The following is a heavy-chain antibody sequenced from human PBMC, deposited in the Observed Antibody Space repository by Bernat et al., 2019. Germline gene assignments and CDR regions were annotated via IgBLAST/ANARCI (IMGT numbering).Heavy chain of an antibody. J-gene: IGHJ3*02. Sequence: CAASGFTFSSYAMSWVRQAPGKGLEWVSAISGSGGSTYYADSVKGRFTISRENSKNTLYLQMNSLRAEDTAVYDCAKRRGVRCLEWEDAFDSWGQGT. V-gene: IGHV3-23*01. CDR3: AKRRGVRCLEWEDAFDS. D-gene: IGHD3-3*01. CDR1: GFTFSSYA. CDR2: ISGSGGST.